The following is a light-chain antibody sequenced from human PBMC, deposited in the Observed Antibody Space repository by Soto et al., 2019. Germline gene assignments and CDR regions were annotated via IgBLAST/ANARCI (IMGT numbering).Light chain of an antibody. J-gene: IGLJ3*02. Sequence: SYELTQPSSVSVSPGQTARITCSGDVLAKKYARWFQQKPGQAPVVVIYKDSERPSGIPERFSGSSSGTTVTLTISGAQVEDEADYYCYSAADNNLRVFGGGTKLTVL. V-gene: IGLV3-27*01. CDR2: KDS. CDR3: YSAADNNLRV. CDR1: VLAKKY.